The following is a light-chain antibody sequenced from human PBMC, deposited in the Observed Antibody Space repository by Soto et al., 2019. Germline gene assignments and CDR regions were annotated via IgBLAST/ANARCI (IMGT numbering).Light chain of an antibody. V-gene: IGKV3-15*01. CDR1: QSIGNS. CDR3: QQYNDWPYS. CDR2: GAS. J-gene: IGKJ2*03. Sequence: ERVMTQSPAILSVSPGERATLSCRTSQSIGNSLAWYQQKVGQAPRLLIYGASTRAAAIPARFRGSGSGTEFTLIISSLQSEDFAVYYCQQYNDWPYSFGQGTKLEIK.